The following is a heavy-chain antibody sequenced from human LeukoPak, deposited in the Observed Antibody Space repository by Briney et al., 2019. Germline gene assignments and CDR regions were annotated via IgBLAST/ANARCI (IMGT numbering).Heavy chain of an antibody. CDR3: ARDPLGLPRYSSSWYVFDY. CDR2: IYSGGST. Sequence: GGSLRLSCAASGFTVSSNYMSWVRQAPGKGLEWVSVIYSGGSTYYADSVKGRFTISRDNSKNTLYLQMNSLRAEDTAVYYCARDPLGLPRYSSSWYVFDYWGQGTLVTVSS. D-gene: IGHD6-13*01. CDR1: GFTVSSNY. J-gene: IGHJ4*02. V-gene: IGHV3-53*01.